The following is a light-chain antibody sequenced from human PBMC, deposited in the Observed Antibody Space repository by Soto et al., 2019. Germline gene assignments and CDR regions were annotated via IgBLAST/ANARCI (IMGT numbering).Light chain of an antibody. J-gene: IGKJ5*01. CDR2: GAS. V-gene: IGKV1-8*01. CDR1: PDIGTV. Sequence: AIRMTHSPSSLSAYIGDTVAITCRANPDIGTVVAWYQQKPGRAPKVLMSGASSLEYGVPSRFRGSGSRTDFTLTITSVQSEDFATYYCQHYFSYPLTFGHGTLLEMK. CDR3: QHYFSYPLT.